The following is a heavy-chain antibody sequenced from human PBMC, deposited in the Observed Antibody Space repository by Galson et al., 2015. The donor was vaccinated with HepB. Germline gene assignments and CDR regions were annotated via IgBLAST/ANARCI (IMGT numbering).Heavy chain of an antibody. CDR2: ISAYNGNT. D-gene: IGHD2-2*01. V-gene: IGHV1-18*01. Sequence: SVKVSCKASGYTFTSYGISWVRQAPGQGLEWMGWISAYNGNTNYAQKLQGRVTMTTDTSTSTAYMELRSLRSDDTAVYYCAVVVVPAECWFDPWGQGTLVTVSS. J-gene: IGHJ5*02. CDR3: AVVVVPAECWFDP. CDR1: GYTFTSYG.